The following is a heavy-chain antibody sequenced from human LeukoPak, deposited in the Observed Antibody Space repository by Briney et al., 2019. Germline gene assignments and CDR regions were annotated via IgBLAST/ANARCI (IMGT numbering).Heavy chain of an antibody. D-gene: IGHD1-26*01. V-gene: IGHV3-53*01. J-gene: IGHJ4*02. CDR1: GFTVSSIH. CDR3: ASSGSYRFDY. Sequence: PGGSLRLSCAASGFTVSSIHMVWVRQAPGKGLEWVSVTYTGGNSYYADSVKGRFIISRDNAKNSLYLQMNSLRDEDTAVYYCASSGSYRFDYWGQGTLVTVSS. CDR2: TYTGGNS.